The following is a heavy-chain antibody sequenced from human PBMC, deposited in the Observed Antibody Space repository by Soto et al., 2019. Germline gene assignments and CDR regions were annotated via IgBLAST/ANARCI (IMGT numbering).Heavy chain of an antibody. D-gene: IGHD5-18*01. V-gene: IGHV1-3*01. CDR3: ASSQRVRDTAMVTQDYYYGMDV. Sequence: GASVKVSCKASGYTFTSYAMHWVRQAPGQRLEWMGWINAGNGNTKYSQKFQGRVTITKDTSASAAYMELSSLRSEDTAVYYCASSQRVRDTAMVTQDYYYGMDVWGQGTTVTVSS. J-gene: IGHJ6*02. CDR2: INAGNGNT. CDR1: GYTFTSYA.